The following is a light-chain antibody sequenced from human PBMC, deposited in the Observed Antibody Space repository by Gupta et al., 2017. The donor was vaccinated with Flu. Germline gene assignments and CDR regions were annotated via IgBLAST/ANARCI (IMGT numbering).Light chain of an antibody. Sequence: SSRSASVGDRVTITCRASQSISSYLNWYQQKPGKAPKLLIYAASSLQSGVPSRFSGSGSGTDFTLTISSLQPEDFATYYCQQSYSTPLFTFGPGTKVDIK. CDR2: AAS. CDR3: QQSYSTPLFT. J-gene: IGKJ3*01. V-gene: IGKV1-39*01. CDR1: QSISSY.